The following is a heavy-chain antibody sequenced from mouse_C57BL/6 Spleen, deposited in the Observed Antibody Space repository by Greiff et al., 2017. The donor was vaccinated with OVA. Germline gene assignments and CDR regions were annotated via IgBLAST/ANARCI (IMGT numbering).Heavy chain of an antibody. D-gene: IGHD1-1*01. Sequence: VEPGASVKMSCKASGYTFTDYNMHWVKQSHGKSLEWIGYINPNNGGTSYNQKFKGKATLTVNKSSSTAYMELRSLTSEDSAVYYCARVTTVVADYWGQGTTLTVSS. CDR1: GYTFTDYN. J-gene: IGHJ2*01. CDR2: INPNNGGT. CDR3: ARVTTVVADY. V-gene: IGHV1-22*01.